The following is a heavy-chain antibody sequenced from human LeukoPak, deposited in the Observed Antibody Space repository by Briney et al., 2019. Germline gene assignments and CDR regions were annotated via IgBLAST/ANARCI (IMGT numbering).Heavy chain of an antibody. V-gene: IGHV3-53*01. D-gene: IGHD6-19*01. Sequence: PGRSLRLSCAASGFTFSTYAMSWVRQAPGKGLEWVSVIYSGGSTYYADSVKGRFTISRDIIKNTLHLQINSLRAEDTALYYCARGGWGTYDPGSLDFWGQGTLVTVSS. CDR3: ARGGWGTYDPGSLDF. CDR2: IYSGGST. J-gene: IGHJ4*02. CDR1: GFTFSTYA.